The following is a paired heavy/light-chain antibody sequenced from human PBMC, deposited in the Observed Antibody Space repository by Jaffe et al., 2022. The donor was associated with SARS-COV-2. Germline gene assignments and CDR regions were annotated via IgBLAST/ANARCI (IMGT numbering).Light chain of an antibody. CDR2: DVR. Sequence: QSALTQPASVSGSPGQSITISCTGSNSDVAKYDLVSWYQQHPGKAPKLLIFDVRKRPSGVSNRFSGSKSGHTASLTISGLQAEDEADYYCCSYAGLSTFVFGGGTKLTVL. J-gene: IGLJ3*02. CDR1: NSDVAKYDL. CDR3: CSYAGLSTFV. V-gene: IGLV2-23*02.
Heavy chain of an antibody. CDR1: GYTFMDYD. J-gene: IGHJ4*02. V-gene: IGHV1-8*01. D-gene: IGHD3-3*01. Sequence: QVQLVQSGAEVKKPGASVKVSCKASGYTFMDYDISWVRQATGQGLEWMGWMNPNNGNSGSAQKFQGRITMTRDTSISTAYMELSSLRSEDTAVYFCARGGFLERLTWERHFDSWGQGSLVIVS. CDR3: ARGGFLERLTWERHFDS. CDR2: MNPNNGNS.